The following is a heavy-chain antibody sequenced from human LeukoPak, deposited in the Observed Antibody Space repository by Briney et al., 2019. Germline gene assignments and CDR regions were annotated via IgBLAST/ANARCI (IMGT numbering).Heavy chain of an antibody. D-gene: IGHD6-19*01. V-gene: IGHV3-23*01. CDR2: ISGSGGST. CDR3: AKDPNVAHGWRPYGMDV. CDR1: GFTFSSYA. J-gene: IGHJ6*02. Sequence: GGSLRLSCAAPGFTFSSYAMSWVRQAPGKGLEWVSAISGSGGSTYYADSVKGRFTISRDNSKNTLYLQMNSLRAEDTAVYYCAKDPNVAHGWRPYGMDVWGQGTTVTVSS.